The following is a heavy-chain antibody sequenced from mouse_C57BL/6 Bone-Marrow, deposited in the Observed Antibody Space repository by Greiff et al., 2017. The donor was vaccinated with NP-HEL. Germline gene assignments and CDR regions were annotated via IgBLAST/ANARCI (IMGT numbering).Heavy chain of an antibody. Sequence: VQLQQPGAELVKPGASVKLSCKASGYTFTSYWMHWVKQRPGQGLEWIGMIHPNSGSTNYNEKFKSKATLTVDKSSSTAYMQLSSLTSEDSAVYYCARWGGNYWYFDVWGTGTTVTVSS. CDR1: GYTFTSYW. J-gene: IGHJ1*03. D-gene: IGHD1-1*02. V-gene: IGHV1-64*01. CDR2: IHPNSGST. CDR3: ARWGGNYWYFDV.